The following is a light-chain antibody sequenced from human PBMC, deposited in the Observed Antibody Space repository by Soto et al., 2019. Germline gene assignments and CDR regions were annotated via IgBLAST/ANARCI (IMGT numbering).Light chain of an antibody. CDR3: QYHGSSPIT. CDR2: DAS. V-gene: IGKV3-20*01. CDR1: QSVSSY. J-gene: IGKJ5*01. Sequence: EIVLTQSPGTLSLSPGERATLSCRASQSVSSYLAWYQQKPGQAPRLLIYDASNRATGIPARFSGSGSGIDFTLTISRLEPEDFALFYCQYHGSSPITFGQGTRLEIK.